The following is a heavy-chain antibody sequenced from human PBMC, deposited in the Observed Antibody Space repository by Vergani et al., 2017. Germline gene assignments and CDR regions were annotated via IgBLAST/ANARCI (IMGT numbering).Heavy chain of an antibody. J-gene: IGHJ4*02. CDR1: GYSFTYYW. D-gene: IGHD1-26*01. CDR3: ARGSGSSSPDXFDY. CDR2: IYPGDSDI. V-gene: IGHV5-51*03. Sequence: EVQLVQSGAEVKTPGESLKISCKGSGYSFTYYWIGWVRQMPGKGLEWMGIIYPGDSDIRYSPSFQGQGTLSADRSISTAYLQWSSLKASDTAMYFCARGSGSSSPDXFDYWGQGTLVTVSS.